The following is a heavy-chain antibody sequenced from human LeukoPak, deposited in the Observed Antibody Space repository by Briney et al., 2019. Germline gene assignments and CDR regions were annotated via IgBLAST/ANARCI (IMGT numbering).Heavy chain of an antibody. J-gene: IGHJ4*02. CDR2: ISSSSSTI. CDR3: ARDPPNWGFGN. Sequence: RGGSLRLSCAASGFTFSSYSMNWVRQAPGKGLEWVSYISSSSSTIYYADSVKGRFTISRDNAKNSLYLQMNSLRAEDTAVYYCARDPPNWGFGNWGQGTLVTVSS. V-gene: IGHV3-48*04. D-gene: IGHD7-27*01. CDR1: GFTFSSYS.